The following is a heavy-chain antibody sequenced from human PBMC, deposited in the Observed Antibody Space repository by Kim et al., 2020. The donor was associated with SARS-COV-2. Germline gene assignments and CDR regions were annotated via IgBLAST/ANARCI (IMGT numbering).Heavy chain of an antibody. CDR2: INIDGSNT. Sequence: GGSLRLSCAASGFTFSSYWMHWVRQAPGKGLMWVSRINIDGSNTRYADSVKGRFTISRDNAKNTLNLQMNSLRAEDTALYYCVRDSFANYYYYGMDVWGQGTTVTVSS. J-gene: IGHJ6*02. CDR3: VRDSFANYYYYGMDV. CDR1: GFTFSSYW. V-gene: IGHV3-74*01.